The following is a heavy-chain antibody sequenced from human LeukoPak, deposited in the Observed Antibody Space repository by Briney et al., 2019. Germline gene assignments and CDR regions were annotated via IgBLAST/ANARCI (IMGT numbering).Heavy chain of an antibody. CDR2: INHSGGT. CDR1: GGSFSGYC. J-gene: IGHJ5*02. V-gene: IGHV4-34*01. D-gene: IGHD6-6*01. Sequence: SETLSLTCAVYGGSFSGYCWSWIRQPPGRGLEWIGEINHSGGTNYNPSLMGRVTISVDTSKNQFSLKLTSVTAADTAVYYCAREEAWSSSSLGGFDPWGQGTLVTVSS. CDR3: AREEAWSSSSLGGFDP.